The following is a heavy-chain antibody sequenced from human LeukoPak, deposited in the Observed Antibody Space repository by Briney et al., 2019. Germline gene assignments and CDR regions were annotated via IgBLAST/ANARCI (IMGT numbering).Heavy chain of an antibody. CDR3: ARGRVVPAAISYYYYGMDV. CDR1: GDSMTSGGYY. J-gene: IGHJ6*02. D-gene: IGHD2-2*02. V-gene: IGHV4-39*07. CDR2: INHSGST. Sequence: PSQTLSLTCTVSGDSMTSGGYYWVWIRQPPGKGLEWIGEINHSGSTNYNPSLKSRVTISVDTSKNQFSLKLSSVTAADTAVYYCARGRVVPAAISYYYYGMDVWGQGTTVTVSS.